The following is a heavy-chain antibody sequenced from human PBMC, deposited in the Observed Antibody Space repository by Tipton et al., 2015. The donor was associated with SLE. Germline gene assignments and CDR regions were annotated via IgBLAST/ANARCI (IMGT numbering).Heavy chain of an antibody. CDR3: ARDLYGGATRLDY. V-gene: IGHV4-59*12. CDR1: GGSISSYY. J-gene: IGHJ4*02. D-gene: IGHD1-26*01. Sequence: TLSLTCTVSGGSISSYYWSWIRQPPGKGLEWIGYIYYSGSTNYNPSLKSRATISVDTSKNQFSLKLSSVTAADTAVYYCARDLYGGATRLDYWGQGTLVTVSS. CDR2: IYYSGST.